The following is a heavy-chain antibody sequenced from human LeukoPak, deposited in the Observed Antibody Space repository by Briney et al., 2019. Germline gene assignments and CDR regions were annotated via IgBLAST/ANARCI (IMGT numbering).Heavy chain of an antibody. CDR3: AKDVGKWESLHFFDY. CDR2: IWHDGNIK. Sequence: PGGSLRLSCAASGLTLSGHGMHWVRQAPGKGLEWVAIIWHDGNIKYYADSVKGRFIVSRDNYKNTVFLQMNSLRGDDTAVYYCAKDVGKWESLHFFDYWGQGTLVTVSS. J-gene: IGHJ4*02. V-gene: IGHV3-33*06. D-gene: IGHD1-26*01. CDR1: GLTLSGHG.